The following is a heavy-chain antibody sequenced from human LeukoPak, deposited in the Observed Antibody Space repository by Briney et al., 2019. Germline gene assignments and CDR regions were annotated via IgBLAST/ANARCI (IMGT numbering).Heavy chain of an antibody. CDR1: GITFSSYN. Sequence: GGSLRLSCAASGITFSSYNMNWVRQAPGKGLEWVAIIKQDGSEKHYVDSVKGRFTISRDSAKSSLYLQMDSLRAEDTAVYYCAGDFGWYFRYWGQGTLVTVSS. D-gene: IGHD6-19*01. CDR3: AGDFGWYFRY. J-gene: IGHJ4*02. V-gene: IGHV3-7*05. CDR2: IKQDGSEK.